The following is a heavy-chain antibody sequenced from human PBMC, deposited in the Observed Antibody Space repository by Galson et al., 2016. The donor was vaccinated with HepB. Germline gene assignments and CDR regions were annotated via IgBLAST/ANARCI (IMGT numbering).Heavy chain of an antibody. CDR1: GFSFSTYA. CDR2: IKGDGSRY. Sequence: SLRLSCAGSGFSFSTYAMTWVRQAPGKGLEWVANIKGDGSRYYHLDPVRGRFTISRDNAQSSLYLHMDSLRDEDTAVYYCVREPRAEAYYYDYWGRGTLVIVSS. CDR3: VREPRAEAYYYDY. J-gene: IGHJ4*02. D-gene: IGHD6-19*01. V-gene: IGHV3-7*01.